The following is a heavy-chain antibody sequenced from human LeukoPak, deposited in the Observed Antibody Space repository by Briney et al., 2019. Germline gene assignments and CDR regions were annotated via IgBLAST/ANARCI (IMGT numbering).Heavy chain of an antibody. CDR3: AKGVKVPLLRYFSYYMDV. CDR1: GFTFSSYW. J-gene: IGHJ6*03. D-gene: IGHD3-9*01. V-gene: IGHV3-7*01. CDR2: IKSDGSEK. Sequence: GGSLRLSCAASGFTFSSYWMSWVRQAPGKGLEWVANIKSDGSEKYYLDSVKGRFTISRDNAKNSLYLQMNSLRAEDTAVYYCAKGVKVPLLRYFSYYMDVWGKGTTVTISS.